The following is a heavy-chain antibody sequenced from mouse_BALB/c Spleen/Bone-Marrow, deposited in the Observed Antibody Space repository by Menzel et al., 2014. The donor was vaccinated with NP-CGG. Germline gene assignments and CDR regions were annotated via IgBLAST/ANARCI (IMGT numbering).Heavy chain of an antibody. CDR1: GFTFXSYA. D-gene: IGHD2-4*01. V-gene: IGHV5-6-5*01. Sequence: EVKLVESGGGLVKPGGSLKLSCAASGFTFXSYAMSWVRQTPEKRLEWVASISSGGSTYYPDSVKGRFTISRDNARNILYLQMSSLRSEDTAMYYCARFVYYDYDVWFAYWGQGTLVTVSA. CDR3: ARFVYYDYDVWFAY. J-gene: IGHJ3*01. CDR2: ISSGGST.